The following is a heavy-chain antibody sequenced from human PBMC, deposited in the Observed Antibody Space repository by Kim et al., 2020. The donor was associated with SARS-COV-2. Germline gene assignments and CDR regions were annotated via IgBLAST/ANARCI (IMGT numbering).Heavy chain of an antibody. J-gene: IGHJ6*02. V-gene: IGHV1-2*02. D-gene: IGHD6-19*01. Sequence: ASVKVSCKASGYTFTGYYMHWVRQAPGQGLEWMGWINPNSGGTNYAQKFQGRVTMTRDTSISTAYMELSRLRSDDTAVYYCARVDTQWLVDYYYYGMDVWGQGTPVTVSS. CDR2: INPNSGGT. CDR1: GYTFTGYY. CDR3: ARVDTQWLVDYYYYGMDV.